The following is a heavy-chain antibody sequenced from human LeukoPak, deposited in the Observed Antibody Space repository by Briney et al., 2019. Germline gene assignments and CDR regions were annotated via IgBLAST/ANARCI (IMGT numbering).Heavy chain of an antibody. J-gene: IGHJ6*03. CDR1: GGSICSYY. D-gene: IGHD6-19*01. CDR2: IYYSGST. CDR3: ARERRTGYSSGWYRDYYYYMDV. V-gene: IGHV4-59*01. Sequence: SETLSLTCTVSGGSICSYYWSWIRQPPGKGLEWIGYIYYSGSTNYNPSLKSRVTISVDTSKNQFSLKLSSVTAADTAVYYCARERRTGYSSGWYRDYYYYMDVWGKGTTVTVSS.